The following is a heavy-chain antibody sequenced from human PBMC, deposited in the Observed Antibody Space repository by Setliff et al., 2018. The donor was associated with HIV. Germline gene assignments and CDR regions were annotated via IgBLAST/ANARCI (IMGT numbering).Heavy chain of an antibody. J-gene: IGHJ3*02. CDR3: ASLWYCGSLVGGCDI. CDR1: GYSISSGYY. CDR2: IYHSGIY. V-gene: IGHV4-38-2*02. Sequence: SETLSLTCTVSGYSISSGYYWCWIRQPPGKGLEWIGSIYHSGIYYYKSSLKSRVTISVDTSKNQFSLNLTYVTAADTAGYYGASLWYCGSLVGGCDIWGQGTRVTVSS. D-gene: IGHD1-26*01.